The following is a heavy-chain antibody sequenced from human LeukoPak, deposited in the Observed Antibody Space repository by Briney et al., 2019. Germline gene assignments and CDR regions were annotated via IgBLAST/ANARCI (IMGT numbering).Heavy chain of an antibody. J-gene: IGHJ6*02. V-gene: IGHV3-53*01. CDR3: ARDHMRYSSSWYMGYYYGMDV. D-gene: IGHD6-13*01. CDR2: IYSGGST. CDR1: GFTVSSNY. Sequence: TGGSLRLSCAASGFTVSSNYMSWVRQAPGKGLEWVSVIYSGGSTYYADSVKGRFTISRDNSKNTLYLQMNSLRAEDTAVYYCARDHMRYSSSWYMGYYYGMDVWGQGTTVTVSS.